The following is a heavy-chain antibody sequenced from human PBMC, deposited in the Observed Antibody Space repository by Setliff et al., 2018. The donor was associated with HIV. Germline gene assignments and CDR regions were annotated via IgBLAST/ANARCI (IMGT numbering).Heavy chain of an antibody. D-gene: IGHD1-26*01. J-gene: IGHJ6*03. CDR3: ARAGDGSPFYYYYYMDA. V-gene: IGHV4-59*01. CDR1: GGSISNYY. Sequence: SETLSLTCTVSGGSISNYYWSWIRQPPGKGLQWIGYIYYSGSTNYNPSLKRRVTISVDTSKNQFSLKLSSVTAADTAVYYCARAGDGSPFYYYYYMDAWGKGTTVTVSS. CDR2: IYYSGST.